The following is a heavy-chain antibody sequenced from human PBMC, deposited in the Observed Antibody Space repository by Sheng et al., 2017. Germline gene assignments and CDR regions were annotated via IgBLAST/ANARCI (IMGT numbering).Heavy chain of an antibody. J-gene: IGHJ4*02. CDR3: ARSGPPDFWSGYWYRSYFDY. CDR1: GGSFSGYY. Sequence: QVQLQQWGAGLLKPSETLSLTCAVYGGSFSGYYWSWIRQPPGKGLEWIGEINHSGSTNYNPSLKSRVTISVDTSKNQFSLKLSSVTAADTAVYYCARSGPPDFWSGYWYRSYFDYWGQGTLVTVSS. CDR2: INHSGST. D-gene: IGHD3-3*01. V-gene: IGHV4-34*01.